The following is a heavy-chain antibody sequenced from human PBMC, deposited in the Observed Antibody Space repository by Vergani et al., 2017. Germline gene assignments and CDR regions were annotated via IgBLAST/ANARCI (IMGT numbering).Heavy chain of an antibody. J-gene: IGHJ2*01. CDR3: ARVSTTVVTPSVPLPWYFDL. CDR2: IIPIFGTA. CDR1: GGTFSSYA. Sequence: QVQLVQSGAEVKKPGSSVKVSCKASGGTFSSYAISWVRKAPGQGLEWMGGIIPIFGTANYAQKFQGRVTITADKSTSTAYMELSSLRAEDTAVYYCARVSTTVVTPSVPLPWYFDLWGRGTLVTVSS. V-gene: IGHV1-69*06. D-gene: IGHD4-23*01.